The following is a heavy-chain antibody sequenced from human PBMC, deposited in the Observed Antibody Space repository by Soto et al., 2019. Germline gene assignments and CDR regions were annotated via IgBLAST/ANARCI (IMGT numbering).Heavy chain of an antibody. V-gene: IGHV1-2*04. CDR1: GYTFTGYY. Sequence: QVQLVQSGAEVKKPGASVKVSCKASGYTFTGYYMHWVRQAPGQGLEWMGWINPNSGGTNYAQKFQGWVTMTRDTSIRTAYMELSRLRSDDTAVYYCATHGDCSSTSCYYGMDVWGQGTTVTVSS. CDR3: ATHGDCSSTSCYYGMDV. CDR2: INPNSGGT. D-gene: IGHD2-2*01. J-gene: IGHJ6*02.